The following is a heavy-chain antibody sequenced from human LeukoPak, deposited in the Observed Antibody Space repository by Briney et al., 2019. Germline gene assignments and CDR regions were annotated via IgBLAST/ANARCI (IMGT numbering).Heavy chain of an antibody. CDR2: ISGTSDYI. J-gene: IGHJ4*02. D-gene: IGHD1-1*01. CDR3: ARGGWKDYFDY. V-gene: IGHV3-21*01. Sequence: GGSLRLSCAASGFTFSDYSLNWVRHAPGKGLEWVSSISGTSDYIFYADSGKGRFTVSRDYTKNLLFLQMNSLRAEDTAVYYCARGGWKDYFDYWGQGALVTVSS. CDR1: GFTFSDYS.